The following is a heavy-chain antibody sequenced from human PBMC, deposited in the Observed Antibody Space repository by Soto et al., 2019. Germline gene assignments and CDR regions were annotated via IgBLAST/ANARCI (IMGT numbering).Heavy chain of an antibody. CDR2: IYYSGST. J-gene: IGHJ4*02. V-gene: IGHV4-31*03. CDR1: GGSISSGGYY. Sequence: SETLSLTCTVSGGSISSGGYYWSWIRQHPGKGLEWIGYIYYSGSTYYNPSLKSRVTISVDTSKNQFSLKLSSVTAADTAVYYCARRDWLLSYFDSWGQGTLVTVSS. CDR3: ARRDWLLSYFDS. D-gene: IGHD3-9*01.